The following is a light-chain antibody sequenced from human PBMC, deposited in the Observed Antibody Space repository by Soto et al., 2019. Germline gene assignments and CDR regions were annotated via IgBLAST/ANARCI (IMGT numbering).Light chain of an antibody. CDR2: AAS. CDR3: LQDYDYPRT. J-gene: IGKJ1*01. Sequence: AIQMAQSPSPPSASVGDRVTITRPASQGIRNELSWFQQRPGNAPTLLISAASRLQSGVPSRFSGRGSGTDFTLTVSSLQPEDFATYYCLQDYDYPRTFGQGTKVDIK. CDR1: QGIRNE. V-gene: IGKV1-6*01.